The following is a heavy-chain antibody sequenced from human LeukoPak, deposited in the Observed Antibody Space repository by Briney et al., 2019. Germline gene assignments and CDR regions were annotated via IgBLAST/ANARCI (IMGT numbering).Heavy chain of an antibody. CDR1: GFTFSSYA. Sequence: GGSLRLSCPASGFTFSSYAMSWVRQAPGKGLEWVSAISGSGGSTYYADSVKGRFTISRDNSKNTLYLQMNSLRAEDTAVYYCVRYIVATITLDYWGQGTLVTVSS. CDR2: ISGSGGST. V-gene: IGHV3-23*01. CDR3: VRYIVATITLDY. J-gene: IGHJ4*02. D-gene: IGHD5-12*01.